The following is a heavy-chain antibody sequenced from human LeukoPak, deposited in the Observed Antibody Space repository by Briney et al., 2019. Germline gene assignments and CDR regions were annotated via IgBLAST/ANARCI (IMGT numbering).Heavy chain of an antibody. CDR3: AREVIAARRPAWFDP. V-gene: IGHV4-59*01. D-gene: IGHD6-6*01. Sequence: SETLSLTCTVSGGSISSYYWSWIRQPPGKGLEWIGYIYYSGSTNYNPSLKSRVTISVDTSKNQFSLKLSSVTAADTAVYYCAREVIAARRPAWFDPWGQGTLVTVSS. J-gene: IGHJ5*02. CDR2: IYYSGST. CDR1: GGSISSYY.